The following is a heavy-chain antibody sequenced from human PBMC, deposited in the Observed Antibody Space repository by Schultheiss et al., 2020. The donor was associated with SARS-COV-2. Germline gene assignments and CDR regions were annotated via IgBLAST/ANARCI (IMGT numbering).Heavy chain of an antibody. CDR1: GGSISSYY. CDR2: INHSGST. CDR3: TRHESGSSLGDAFDI. J-gene: IGHJ3*02. V-gene: IGHV4-59*08. Sequence: SETLSLTCTVSGGSISSYYWSWIRQPAGKGLEWIGEINHSGSTNYNPSLKSRVTISVDTSKNQFSLKLSSVTAADTAVYYCTRHESGSSLGDAFDIWGQGTMVTVSS. D-gene: IGHD1-26*01.